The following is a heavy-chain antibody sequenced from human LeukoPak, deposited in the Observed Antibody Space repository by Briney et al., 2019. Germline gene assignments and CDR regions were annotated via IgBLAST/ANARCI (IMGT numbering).Heavy chain of an antibody. CDR1: GFIFSAYA. Sequence: GGSLRLSCAASGFIFSAYAMSWVRQAPGKGLEWVSAVSGSGVSTYYADSVKGRFTISRDNSKNTLYLQMNGLRAEDTAVYYCAKGVEDSGIYYYYYMDVWGKGTTVTVSS. D-gene: IGHD2-15*01. CDR3: AKGVEDSGIYYYYYMDV. V-gene: IGHV3-23*01. J-gene: IGHJ6*03. CDR2: VSGSGVST.